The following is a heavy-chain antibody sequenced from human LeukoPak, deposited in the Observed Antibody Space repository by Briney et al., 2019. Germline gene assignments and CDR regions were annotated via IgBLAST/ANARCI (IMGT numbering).Heavy chain of an antibody. CDR1: GGSISSSSYY. J-gene: IGHJ4*02. V-gene: IGHV4-39*01. CDR3: ASRPTGPYYFDY. D-gene: IGHD1-1*01. CDR2: IYYSGST. Sequence: SETLSLTCTVSGGSISSSSYYWGWIRQPPGKGLEWIGSIYYSGSTYYNPSLKSRVTISVDTSKNQFSLKLSSVTAADTAVYYCASRPTGPYYFDYWGQGTLVTVSS.